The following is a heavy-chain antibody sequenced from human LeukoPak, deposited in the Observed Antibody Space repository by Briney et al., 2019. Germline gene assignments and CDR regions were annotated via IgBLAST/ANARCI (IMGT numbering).Heavy chain of an antibody. CDR2: IYYSGST. CDR3: ARQKGSGWYIDY. D-gene: IGHD6-19*01. Sequence: SETLSLTCTVSGGSISSYYWSWIRQPPGKGLEWIGYIYYSGSTNYNPSLKSRVTISVDTSKNQFSLRLTSVTAADTAIYYCARQKGSGWYIDYWGQGTLLTVSS. J-gene: IGHJ4*02. CDR1: GGSISSYY. V-gene: IGHV4-59*08.